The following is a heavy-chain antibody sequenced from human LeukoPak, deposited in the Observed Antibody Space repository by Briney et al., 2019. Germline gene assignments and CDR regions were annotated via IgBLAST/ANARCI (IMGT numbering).Heavy chain of an antibody. CDR1: GYTFTSYD. D-gene: IGHD3-22*01. J-gene: IGHJ3*02. CDR2: MNPNSGNT. V-gene: IGHV1-8*01. CDR3: ARGPSPLYYDPI. Sequence: ASVKVSCKASGYTFTSYDINWVRRATGQGLEWMGWMNPNSGNTGYAQKFQGRVTMTRNTSISTAYMELSSLRSGDTAVYYCARGPSPLYYDPIWGQGTMVTVSS.